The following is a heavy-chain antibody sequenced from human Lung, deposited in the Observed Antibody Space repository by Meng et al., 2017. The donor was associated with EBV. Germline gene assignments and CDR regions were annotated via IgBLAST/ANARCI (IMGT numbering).Heavy chain of an antibody. J-gene: IGHJ5*02. CDR2: ISGYNGNT. D-gene: IGHD5-12*01. CDR1: GYTFTSYG. Sequence: VQPVQSGAEVKKPGASGKVSCKASGYTFTSYGISWVRKAPGQGLEWMGWISGYNGNTNYAQKLQGRVTMTTDTSTSTAYMELRSLRSDDTAVYYCARNRPRGVATGANWFDPWGQGTLVTVSS. V-gene: IGHV1-18*01. CDR3: ARNRPRGVATGANWFDP.